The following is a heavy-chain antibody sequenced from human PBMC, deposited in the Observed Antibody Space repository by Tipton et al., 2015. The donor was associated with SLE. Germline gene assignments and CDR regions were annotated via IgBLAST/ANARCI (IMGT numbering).Heavy chain of an antibody. Sequence: TLSLTCAVSGVSISSGDYFWGWIRQSPEKGLEWIGYIYYTGSAYYNPSLESRVTISVDTSKNQFSLKLTSVTAADTAVYYCAKEMTAAAGSYNWFDPWGQGTLVTVSS. CDR2: IYYTGSA. J-gene: IGHJ5*02. V-gene: IGHV4-31*11. D-gene: IGHD6-13*01. CDR1: GVSISSGDYF. CDR3: AKEMTAAAGSYNWFDP.